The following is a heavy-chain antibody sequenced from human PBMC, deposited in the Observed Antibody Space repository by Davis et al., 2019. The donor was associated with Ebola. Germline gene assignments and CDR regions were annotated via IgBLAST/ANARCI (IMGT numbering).Heavy chain of an antibody. V-gene: IGHV4-61*08. J-gene: IGHJ5*02. CDR3: AKLTRFLDQSSWFDP. Sequence: MPSETLSLTCTVSGASVSSGAYYWSWIRQSPGKGLEWIGHISYSGTTTYNPSFRGRVIMSRDSSKNQFSLKINSVTPADTAVYYFAKLTRFLDQSSWFDPWGQGTLVTVSS. D-gene: IGHD3-3*01. CDR2: ISYSGTT. CDR1: GASVSSGAYY.